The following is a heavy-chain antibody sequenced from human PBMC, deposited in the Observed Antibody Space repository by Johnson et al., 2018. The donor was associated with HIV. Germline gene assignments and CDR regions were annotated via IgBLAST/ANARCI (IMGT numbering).Heavy chain of an antibody. J-gene: IGHJ3*02. V-gene: IGHV3-74*01. D-gene: IGHD6-13*01. CDR2: MNGDGSST. Sequence: VQLVESGGGLVQPGGSLRLSCAASGFTFSNYWMHWVRQAPGKGLVWVSRMNGDGSSTTYADSVKGRFTISRDNAKNTLYLQMNSLGVEDTAVYSCAREQELIGERAFDIWGQGTMVTVSS. CDR1: GFTFSNYW. CDR3: AREQELIGERAFDI.